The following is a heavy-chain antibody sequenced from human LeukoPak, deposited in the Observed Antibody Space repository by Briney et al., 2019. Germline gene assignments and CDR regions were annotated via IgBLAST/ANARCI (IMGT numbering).Heavy chain of an antibody. V-gene: IGHV3-23*01. CDR1: GFTFSSYA. CDR3: ARAPQQLAPDFDY. J-gene: IGHJ4*02. Sequence: GGSLRLSCAASGFTFSSYAMRWVRQAPGKGLEWVSGISTSGGSTSYADSVKGRFTISRDNPRNTLYMQMNSLRAEDTAVYYCARAPQQLAPDFDYWGQGTLVTVSS. CDR2: ISTSGGST. D-gene: IGHD6-13*01.